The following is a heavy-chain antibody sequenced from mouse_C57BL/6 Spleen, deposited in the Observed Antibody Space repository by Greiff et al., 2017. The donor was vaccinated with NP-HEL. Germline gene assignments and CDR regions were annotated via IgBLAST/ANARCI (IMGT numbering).Heavy chain of an antibody. J-gene: IGHJ2*01. CDR3: ARWIPITTVVATRYYFDY. CDR1: GYTFTSYW. Sequence: VQLQQSGAELVKPGASVKLSCKASGYTFTSYWMHWVKQRPGQGLEWIGMIHPNSGSTNYNEKFKSKATLTVDKSSSTAYMQLSSLTSEDSAVYYCARWIPITTVVATRYYFDYWGQGTTLTVSS. CDR2: IHPNSGST. V-gene: IGHV1-64*01. D-gene: IGHD1-1*01.